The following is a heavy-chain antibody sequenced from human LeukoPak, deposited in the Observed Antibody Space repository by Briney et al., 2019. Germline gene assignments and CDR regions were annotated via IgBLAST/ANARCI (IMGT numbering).Heavy chain of an antibody. CDR1: GGSISSYY. CDR3: AGGGDTSWSYFVLFMDV. V-gene: IGHV4-59*08. D-gene: IGHD1-26*01. CDR2: IYYSGST. Sequence: SETLSLTCTVSGGSISSYYWSWIRQPPGKGLEWIGYIYYSGSTNYNPSLKSRVTISVDTSKNQFSLKLSSVTAADTAVYYCAGGGDTSWSYFVLFMDVWGKRTTGTVSS. J-gene: IGHJ6*03.